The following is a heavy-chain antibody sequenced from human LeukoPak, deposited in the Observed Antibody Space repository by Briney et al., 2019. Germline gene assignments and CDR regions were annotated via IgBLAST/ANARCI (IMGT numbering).Heavy chain of an antibody. V-gene: IGHV4-34*01. CDR2: INHSGST. J-gene: IGHJ4*02. Sequence: PSETLSLTCAVYGGSFSGYYWSWIRQPPGKGLEWIGEINHSGSTNYNPSLKSRVTISVDTSKNQFSLKLSSVTAADTAVYYCARHLKQGWLQSRLDYWGQGTLVTVSS. D-gene: IGHD5-24*01. CDR1: GGSFSGYY. CDR3: ARHLKQGWLQSRLDY.